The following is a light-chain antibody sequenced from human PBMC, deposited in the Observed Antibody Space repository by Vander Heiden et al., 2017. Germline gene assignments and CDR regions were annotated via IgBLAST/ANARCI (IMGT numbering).Light chain of an antibody. CDR3: SSYTNSSPYV. CDR2: AVS. J-gene: IGLJ1*01. Sequence: QSALTQPASVSGSPGQSITISCTGTSSDVGAYNYVSWYQQHPGKAPKLMIYAVSNRPSGVSNRFSGSKCGNTASLTISGLQAEDEADYYCSSYTNSSPYVFGTGTKVTVL. CDR1: SSDVGAYNY. V-gene: IGLV2-14*03.